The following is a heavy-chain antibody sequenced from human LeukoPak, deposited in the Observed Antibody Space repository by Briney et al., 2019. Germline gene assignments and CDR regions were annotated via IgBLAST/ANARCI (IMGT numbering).Heavy chain of an antibody. CDR3: ARSLTYYDFWSGPPQSGETDY. CDR2: IWYDGSNK. D-gene: IGHD3-3*01. V-gene: IGHV3-33*08. Sequence: QPGGSLRLSCAASGFTFSSYAMHWVRQAPGKGLEWVAVIWYDGSNKYYADSVKGRFTISRDNSKNTLYLQMNSLRAEDTAVYYCARSLTYYDFWSGPPQSGETDYWGQGTLVTVSS. CDR1: GFTFSSYA. J-gene: IGHJ4*02.